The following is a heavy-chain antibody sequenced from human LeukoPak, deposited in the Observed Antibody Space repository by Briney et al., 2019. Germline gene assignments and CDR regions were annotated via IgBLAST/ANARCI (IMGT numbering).Heavy chain of an antibody. Sequence: PSQTLSLTCTVSGGSISSGGYYWSWIRQHPGKGLEWIGYIYYSGSTYYNPSLKSRVTISVDTSKNQFSLKLSSVTAADTAVYYCAREGGWSMEQQLVREFDYWGQGTLVTVSS. CDR1: GGSISSGGYY. CDR3: AREGGWSMEQQLVREFDY. CDR2: IYYSGST. D-gene: IGHD6-13*01. V-gene: IGHV4-31*03. J-gene: IGHJ4*02.